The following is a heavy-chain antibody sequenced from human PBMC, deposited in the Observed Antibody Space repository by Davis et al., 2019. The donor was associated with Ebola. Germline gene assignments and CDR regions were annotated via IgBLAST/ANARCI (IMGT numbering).Heavy chain of an antibody. Sequence: SGPTLVTPAQTLILTCTFCGFSLSTRGMCVSWNRQPPGNALEWLALIDWDDDKYYSTALKTRLTISKDTSKNQVVLTMTNMDPVDTATYYCARINGITGTSPRNYGMDVWGQGSTVTVSS. V-gene: IGHV2-70*01. D-gene: IGHD1-7*01. CDR1: GFSLSTRGMC. J-gene: IGHJ6*02. CDR2: IDWDDDK. CDR3: ARINGITGTSPRNYGMDV.